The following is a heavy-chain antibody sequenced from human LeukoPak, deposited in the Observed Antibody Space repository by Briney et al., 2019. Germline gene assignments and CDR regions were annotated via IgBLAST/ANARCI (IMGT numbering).Heavy chain of an antibody. CDR1: GFTVSSNY. CDR2: IYSGTST. Sequence: GGSLRLSCAASGFTVSSNYMSWVRQAPGKGLEWVSVIYSGTSTYYANSVKGRFTISRDNSKNTLYLQMNSLRAEDTAVYYCAGNDITMVRGVMGYWGQGTLVTVSS. CDR3: AGNDITMVRGVMGY. D-gene: IGHD3-10*01. J-gene: IGHJ4*02. V-gene: IGHV3-53*01.